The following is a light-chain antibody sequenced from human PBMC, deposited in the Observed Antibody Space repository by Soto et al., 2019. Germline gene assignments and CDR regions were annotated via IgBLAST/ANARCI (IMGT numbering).Light chain of an antibody. V-gene: IGLV3-1*01. CDR2: QDT. CDR3: QAWDSSTGV. Sequence: SSELTQPPSVSVSPGQTASITCSGDKLGDKYACWYQQKPGQSPVLVIYQDTKRPSGIPERFSGSNSGNTATLTISGTQAMYEADYYCQAWDSSTGVFGTGTKLTVL. J-gene: IGLJ1*01. CDR1: KLGDKY.